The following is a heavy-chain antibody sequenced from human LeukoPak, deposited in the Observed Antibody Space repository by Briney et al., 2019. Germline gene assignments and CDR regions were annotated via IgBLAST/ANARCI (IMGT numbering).Heavy chain of an antibody. V-gene: IGHV4-34*01. CDR2: INHSGST. CDR3: ARGFQH. J-gene: IGHJ1*01. Sequence: SETLSLTCAVYGGSFSGYYWSWIRQPPGKGREWIGEINHSGSTNYNPSLKSRVTISVDTSKNQFSLKLSSVTAADTAVYYCARGFQHWGQGTLVTVSS. CDR1: GGSFSGYY.